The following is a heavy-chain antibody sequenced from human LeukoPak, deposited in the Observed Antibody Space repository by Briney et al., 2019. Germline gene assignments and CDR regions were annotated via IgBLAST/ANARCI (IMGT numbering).Heavy chain of an antibody. CDR2: IIPIFGTA. CDR3: ARNYGSGSYYPHHNSSYYYYYMDV. D-gene: IGHD3-10*01. V-gene: IGHV1-69*13. CDR1: GYTFTSYD. J-gene: IGHJ6*03. Sequence: SVKVSCKASGYTFTSYDINWVRQAPGQGLEWMGGIIPIFGTANYAQKFQGRVTITADESTSTAYMELSSLRSEDTAVYYCARNYGSGSYYPHHNSSYYYYYMDVWGKGTTVTISS.